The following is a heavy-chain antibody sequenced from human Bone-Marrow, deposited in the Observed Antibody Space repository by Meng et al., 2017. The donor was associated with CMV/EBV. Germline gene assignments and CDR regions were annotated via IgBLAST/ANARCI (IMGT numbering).Heavy chain of an antibody. CDR2: TSSSSSYI. CDR3: AREASYYDFWSGYLLY. J-gene: IGHJ4*02. Sequence: GGSLRLSCAASGFTFSSYTMNWVRQTPGKGLEWVSSTSSSSSYIHYADSVKGRFTISRDNSKNTLYLQMNSLRAEDTAVYYCAREASYYDFWSGYLLYWGQGTLVTVSS. CDR1: GFTFSSYT. V-gene: IGHV3-21*01. D-gene: IGHD3-3*01.